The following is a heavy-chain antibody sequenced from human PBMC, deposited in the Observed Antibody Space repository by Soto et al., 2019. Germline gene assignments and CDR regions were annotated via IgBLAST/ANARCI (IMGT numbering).Heavy chain of an antibody. Sequence: ASVKVSCKASGGTFSSYAISWVRQAPGQGLEWMGGIIPIFGTANYAQKFQGRVTMTEDTSTDTAYMELSSLRSEDTAVYYCATQLRFLEWSQVYWGQGTLVTVSS. CDR1: GGTFSSYA. J-gene: IGHJ4*02. CDR2: IIPIFGTA. V-gene: IGHV1-69*06. D-gene: IGHD3-3*01. CDR3: ATQLRFLEWSQVY.